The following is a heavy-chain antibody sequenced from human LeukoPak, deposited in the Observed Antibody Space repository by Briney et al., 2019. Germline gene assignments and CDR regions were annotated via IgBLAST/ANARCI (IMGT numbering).Heavy chain of an antibody. J-gene: IGHJ4*02. CDR3: ARGSYYDSGTLGD. V-gene: IGHV3-53*04. D-gene: IGHD3-22*01. Sequence: GGSLRLSCAASGFTVSSNYMSWVRQAPGKGLEWVSVIYSGGSTYYADSVKGRFTISRHNSKNTLYLQMNSLRAEDTAVYYCARGSYYDSGTLGDWGQGTLVTVSS. CDR2: IYSGGST. CDR1: GFTVSSNY.